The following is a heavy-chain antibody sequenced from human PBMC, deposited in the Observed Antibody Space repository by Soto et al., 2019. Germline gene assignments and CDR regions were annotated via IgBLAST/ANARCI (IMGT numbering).Heavy chain of an antibody. V-gene: IGHV1-18*01. CDR3: ARMRVIQGSFLVREIIMPSDY. Sequence: QVQLVQSGAEVKKPGASVKVSCKASGYTFTSYVISWVRQAPGQGLEWMGWISAYNGNTKYAQKVQGRVTLTTDTSTSTAYMELRSLRSDDTAVYYCARMRVIQGSFLVREIIMPSDYWGQGTLVTVSS. D-gene: IGHD3-10*01. J-gene: IGHJ4*02. CDR2: ISAYNGNT. CDR1: GYTFTSYV.